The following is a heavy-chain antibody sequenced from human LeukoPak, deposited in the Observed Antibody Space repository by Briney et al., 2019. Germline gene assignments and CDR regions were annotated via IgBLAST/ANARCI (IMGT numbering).Heavy chain of an antibody. J-gene: IGHJ5*02. CDR3: AREFGDYYDSSGGSNWFDP. Sequence: GGSLRLSCAASGFTFSSYGMHWVRQAPGKGLEWVAVIWYDGSNKYYADSVKGRFTISRDNSKNTLYLQMNSLRAEDTAVYYCAREFGDYYDSSGGSNWFDPWGQGTLVTVSS. D-gene: IGHD3-22*01. V-gene: IGHV3-33*01. CDR2: IWYDGSNK. CDR1: GFTFSSYG.